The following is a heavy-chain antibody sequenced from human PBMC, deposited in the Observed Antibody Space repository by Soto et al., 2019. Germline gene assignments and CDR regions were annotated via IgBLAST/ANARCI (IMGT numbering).Heavy chain of an antibody. V-gene: IGHV1-69*01. D-gene: IGHD2-2*01. CDR1: GGTFGSYA. CDR2: IIPIPGTA. CDR3: ARSQGSSTSLEIYYYYYYGMDV. Sequence: QVQLVQSGAEVKKPGSSVKVSCKASGGTFGSYAISWVRQAPGQGLEWMGGIIPIPGTANYAQKFQGRVTIAADESTRTAYMELSRVRSEDTAVYYCARSQGSSTSLEIYYYYYYGMDVWGQGTRVTVSS. J-gene: IGHJ6*02.